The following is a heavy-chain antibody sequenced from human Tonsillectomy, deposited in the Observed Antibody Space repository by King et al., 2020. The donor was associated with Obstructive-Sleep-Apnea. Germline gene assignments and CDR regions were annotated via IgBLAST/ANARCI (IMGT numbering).Heavy chain of an antibody. Sequence: QLQESGPGLVKPSETLSLTCTVSGGSISSYYWSWIRQPPGKGLEWIGYIYYSGSTNYNPSLKSRVTISVDTSKNQFSLKLSSVTAADTAVYYCARHQDYVTPFDYWGQGTLVTVSS. V-gene: IGHV4-59*08. CDR1: GGSISSYY. D-gene: IGHD3-10*02. CDR3: ARHQDYVTPFDY. CDR2: IYYSGST. J-gene: IGHJ4*02.